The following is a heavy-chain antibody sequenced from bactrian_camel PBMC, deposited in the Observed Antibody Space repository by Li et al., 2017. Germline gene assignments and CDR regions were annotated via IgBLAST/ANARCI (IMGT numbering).Heavy chain of an antibody. V-gene: IGHV3S31*01. CDR2: ISSGGGST. CDR1: GFTFSMYP. J-gene: IGHJ4*01. CDR3: AKGSRAVANSRDYNY. Sequence: VQLVESGGGLVQPGGSLRISCVGSGFTFSMYPMSWVRQAPEKGLEWVSAISSGGGSTYYADSVKGRFTISRDNAKNTLYLQLNSLKTEDTAKYYCAKGSRAVANSRDYNYWGQGTQVTVS. D-gene: IGHD4*01.